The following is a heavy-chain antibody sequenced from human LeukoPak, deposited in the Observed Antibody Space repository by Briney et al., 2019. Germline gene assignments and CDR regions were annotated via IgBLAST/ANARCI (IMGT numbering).Heavy chain of an antibody. CDR1: GYTFTGYY. V-gene: IGHV1-2*02. Sequence: ASVKVSYKASGYTFTGYYMHWVRQAPGQGLEWMGWINPHSGGTNYAQKFQGRVTMTRDTSISTAYMELSRLRSDDTAVYYCARVSVAGISNYYYYMDVWGKGTTVTVSS. D-gene: IGHD6-19*01. CDR3: ARVSVAGISNYYYYMDV. J-gene: IGHJ6*03. CDR2: INPHSGGT.